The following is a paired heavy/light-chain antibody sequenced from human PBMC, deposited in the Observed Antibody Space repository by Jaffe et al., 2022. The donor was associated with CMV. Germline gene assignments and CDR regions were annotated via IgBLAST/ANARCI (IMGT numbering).Light chain of an antibody. Sequence: SYVLTQPPSVSVAPGETARIPCRGDNMGGKIVHWYQQKPGQAPALVIYYDDDRPSGIPERFSGSNSGTTATLTLSRVEAGDEADYYCQVWDSSSETWVFGGGTKVTVL. J-gene: IGLJ3*02. CDR3: QVWDSSSETWV. CDR2: YDD. V-gene: IGLV3-21*04. CDR1: NMGGKI.
Heavy chain of an antibody. Sequence: EVQVVESGGGLVQPGGSLRLSCAASGFSFRTFDMNWVRQAPGKGLEWIASINNSSSAIYYADSVKGRFTISRDNGKNSLYLQMNRLRDEDTALYYCARGMGAGINSFISIFYYFGMDVWGQGTTVIVSS. D-gene: IGHD3-3*01. CDR1: GFSFRTFD. CDR2: INNSSSAI. CDR3: ARGMGAGINSFISIFYYFGMDV. J-gene: IGHJ6*02. V-gene: IGHV3-48*02.